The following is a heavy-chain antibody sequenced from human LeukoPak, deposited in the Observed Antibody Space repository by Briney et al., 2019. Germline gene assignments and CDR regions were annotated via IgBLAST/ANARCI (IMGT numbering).Heavy chain of an antibody. CDR3: AKDYGSGSYPHFDY. Sequence: PGGSLRLSCAASGFTFSSYAMSWVRQAPGKRLXXXXXISGSGGSTYYADSVKGRFTISRDNSKNTLYLQMNSLRAEDTAVYYCAKDYGSGSYPHFDYWGQGTLVTVSS. CDR1: GFTFSSYA. CDR2: ISGSGGST. D-gene: IGHD3-10*01. J-gene: IGHJ4*02. V-gene: IGHV3-23*01.